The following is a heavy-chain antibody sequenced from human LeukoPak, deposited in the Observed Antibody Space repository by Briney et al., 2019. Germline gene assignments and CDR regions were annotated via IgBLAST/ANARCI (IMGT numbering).Heavy chain of an antibody. CDR2: IYYSGST. D-gene: IGHD3-10*01. CDR3: ARVIRGSGKYYYYYMDV. V-gene: IGHV4-31*03. J-gene: IGHJ6*03. CDR1: GGSISSGGYY. Sequence: SETLSLTCTVSGGSISSGGYYWSWIRQHPGKGLEWIGYIYYSGSTYYNPSLKSRVTISVDTSKNQFPLKLSSVTAADTAVYYCARVIRGSGKYYYYYMDVWGKGTTVTVSS.